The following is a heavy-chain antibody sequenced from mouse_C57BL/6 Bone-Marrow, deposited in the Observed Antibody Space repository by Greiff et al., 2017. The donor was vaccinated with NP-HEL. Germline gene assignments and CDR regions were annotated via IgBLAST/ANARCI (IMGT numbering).Heavy chain of an antibody. CDR3: ARSGDYSNSWFAY. V-gene: IGHV1-81*01. CDR2: IYPRSGNT. J-gene: IGHJ3*01. D-gene: IGHD2-5*01. Sequence: QVQLKESGAELARPGASVKLSCKASGYTFTSYGISWVKQRPGQGLEWIGEIYPRSGNTYYNEKFKGKATLTADKSSSTAYMELRSLTSEDSAVYFCARSGDYSNSWFAYWGQGTLVTVSA. CDR1: GYTFTSYG.